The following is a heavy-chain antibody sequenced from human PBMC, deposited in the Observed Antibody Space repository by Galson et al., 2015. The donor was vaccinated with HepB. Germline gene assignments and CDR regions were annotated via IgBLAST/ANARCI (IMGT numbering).Heavy chain of an antibody. D-gene: IGHD6-13*01. Sequence: SVKVSCKASGYAFSSFGITWVRQAPGQGLEWMGWTSTYNPYTNYAQTFQGRVTMTTDTSTSTAYMELRSLRSDDTALYYCARNWVGYGSSWYKLDYWGQGTLVTVSS. V-gene: IGHV1-18*04. CDR3: ARNWVGYGSSWYKLDY. J-gene: IGHJ4*02. CDR1: GYAFSSFG. CDR2: TSTYNPYT.